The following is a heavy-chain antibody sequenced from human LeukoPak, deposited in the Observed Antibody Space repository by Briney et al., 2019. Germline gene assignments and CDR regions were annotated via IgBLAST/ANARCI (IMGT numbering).Heavy chain of an antibody. Sequence: SGGSLRLSCAASGFAVSTDYMSWVRQAPGKGLEWVSVIYSGGSTYYAGSVKGRFTISRDNSKNTLYLQMNSLRTEDTAIYYCARDGNSYSFAYWGQGSLVTVSS. CDR1: GFAVSTDY. D-gene: IGHD3-10*01. CDR3: ARDGNSYSFAY. CDR2: IYSGGST. V-gene: IGHV3-66*02. J-gene: IGHJ4*02.